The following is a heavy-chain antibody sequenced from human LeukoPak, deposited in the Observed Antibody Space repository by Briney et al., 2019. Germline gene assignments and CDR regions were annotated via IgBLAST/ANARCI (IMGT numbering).Heavy chain of an antibody. J-gene: IGHJ4*02. CDR1: GFTFSSYA. D-gene: IGHD3-22*01. Sequence: GGSLRLSCAASGFTFSSYAMNWVRHAPGKGLEWVSVISGSGAATYYADSVKGRFTISRDNSKKTLFLQMNSLRGEDTAVYYCAKGGRYDSSGYPDSWGQGTLVTVSS. CDR3: AKGGRYDSSGYPDS. V-gene: IGHV3-23*01. CDR2: ISGSGAAT.